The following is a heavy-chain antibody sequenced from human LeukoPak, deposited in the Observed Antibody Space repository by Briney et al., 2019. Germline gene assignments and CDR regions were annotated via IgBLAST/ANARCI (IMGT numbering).Heavy chain of an antibody. CDR2: IYYSGST. CDR1: GGSISSYY. J-gene: IGHJ4*02. CDR3: ARHISSGSPSFDY. D-gene: IGHD1-26*01. V-gene: IGHV4-59*08. Sequence: SETLSLNCTVSGGSISSYYWSWIRQPPGQGLEWIGYIYYSGSTNYNPSLKSRVTISVDTSKNQFSLKLSSVTAADTAVYYCARHISSGSPSFDYWGQGTLVTVSS.